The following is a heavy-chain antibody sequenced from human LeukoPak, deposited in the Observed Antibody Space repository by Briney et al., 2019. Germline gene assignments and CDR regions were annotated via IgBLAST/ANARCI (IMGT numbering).Heavy chain of an antibody. Sequence: ASVKDSCKSPGYTFTSYAISGVRPAPGEGVGWMGRISGYNGNTKYAQKVQGRVTMTTDTSTRTAYMELRRLRSDDTAVYYCARGYSYGSDYYYGMDVWGQGTTVTVSS. CDR3: ARGYSYGSDYYYGMDV. CDR2: ISGYNGNT. J-gene: IGHJ6*02. V-gene: IGHV1-18*01. CDR1: GYTFTSYA. D-gene: IGHD5-18*01.